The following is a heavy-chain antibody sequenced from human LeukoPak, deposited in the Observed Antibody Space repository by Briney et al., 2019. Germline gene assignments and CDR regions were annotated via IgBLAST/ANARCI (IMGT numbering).Heavy chain of an antibody. CDR3: ARELGDYYFDY. D-gene: IGHD3-16*01. V-gene: IGHV4-59*01. J-gene: IGHJ4*01. CDR1: GGSISSYY. Sequence: KPSETLSLTCTVSGGSISSYYWSWIRQPPGKGLEWIGYIYYSGSTNYNPSLKSRVTISVDTSKNQFSLKLSSVTAADTAVYYCARELGDYYFDYWGQGTLVTVSS. CDR2: IYYSGST.